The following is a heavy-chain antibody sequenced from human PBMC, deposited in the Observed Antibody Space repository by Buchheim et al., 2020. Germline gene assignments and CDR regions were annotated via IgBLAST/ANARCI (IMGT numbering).Heavy chain of an antibody. D-gene: IGHD3-3*01. V-gene: IGHV4-34*01. Sequence: QVQLQQWGAGLLKPSETLSLTCAVYGGSFSGYYWSWIRQPPGKGLEWIGEINHSGSTNYNPSLKSRVTISVDTSKNQFSLKLSSVTVADTAVYYCARGSMGYDFWSGYSFDYWGQGTL. CDR3: ARGSMGYDFWSGYSFDY. J-gene: IGHJ4*02. CDR1: GGSFSGYY. CDR2: INHSGST.